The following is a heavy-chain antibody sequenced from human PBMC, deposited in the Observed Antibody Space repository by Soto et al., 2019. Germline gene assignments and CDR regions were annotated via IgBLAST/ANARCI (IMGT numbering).Heavy chain of an antibody. CDR1: GFTFSGSG. V-gene: IGHV3-73*01. CDR2: IRSKANTYAT. Sequence: PGGSLRLSCAASGFTFSGSGIHWVRQASGKGLEWVGRIRSKANTYATAYAASVKGRFTISRDDSKNTAYLQMNSLKTEDTALYYCSTYLVVDGDTLSGYWGQGALVTVSS. D-gene: IGHD2-2*01. J-gene: IGHJ4*02. CDR3: STYLVVDGDTLSGY.